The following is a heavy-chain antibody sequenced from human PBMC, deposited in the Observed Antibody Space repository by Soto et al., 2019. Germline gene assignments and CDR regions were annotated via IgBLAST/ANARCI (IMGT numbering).Heavy chain of an antibody. V-gene: IGHV3-48*04. D-gene: IGHD3-10*01. J-gene: IGHJ5*02. CDR2: ISSSSSTI. CDR1: GFTFSSYS. CDR3: ARDQGWFGEGWFDP. Sequence: PGGSLRLACAASGFTFSSYSMNWVRPAPGKGLEWVSYISSSSSTIYYADSVKGRFTISRDNAKNSLYLQMNSLRAEDTAVYYCARDQGWFGEGWFDPWGQGTLVTVSS.